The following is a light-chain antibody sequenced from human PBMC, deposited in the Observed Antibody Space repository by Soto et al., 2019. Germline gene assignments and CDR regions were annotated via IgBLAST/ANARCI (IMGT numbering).Light chain of an antibody. V-gene: IGLV2-23*01. J-gene: IGLJ1*01. CDR2: EGT. CDR1: SSDVGSSNL. CDR3: CSYAGSSTFV. Sequence: QSALTQSASVSGSPGQSITFSCTGSSSDVGSSNLVSWYRQHPGKAPKLLIYEGTRRPSGVSNRFSGSKSGSTASLTISGLQAEDEADYYCCSYAGSSTFVFGTGTKVTVL.